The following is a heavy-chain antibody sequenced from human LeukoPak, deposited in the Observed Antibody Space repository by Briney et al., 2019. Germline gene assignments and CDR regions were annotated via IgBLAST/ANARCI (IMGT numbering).Heavy chain of an antibody. CDR3: VRRYYYDI. CDR1: GGSISNYY. V-gene: IGHV4-59*01. D-gene: IGHD3-22*01. J-gene: IGHJ4*02. Sequence: SETLSLTCTVSGGSISNYYWSWIRQPPEEGLEYIGYIYYTGSTYYNPSLKSRVTISLDTSKNQFSLKLSSVTAADTAVYYCVRRYYYDIWGQGTLVTVSS. CDR2: IYYTGST.